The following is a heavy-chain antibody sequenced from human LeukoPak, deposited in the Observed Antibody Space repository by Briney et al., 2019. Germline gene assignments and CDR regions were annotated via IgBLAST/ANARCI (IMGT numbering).Heavy chain of an antibody. Sequence: PSETLSLTCTVSGGSISSYYWSWIRQPVGKGLEWIGRIYTSGSTNYNPSLKSRVTMSVDTSKNQFSLKLSSVTAADTAVYYCARGGCSSTTCYYYYYYMDVWGKGTTVTVSS. CDR3: ARGGCSSTTCYYYYYYMDV. V-gene: IGHV4-4*07. CDR2: IYTSGST. J-gene: IGHJ6*03. CDR1: GGSISSYY. D-gene: IGHD2-2*01.